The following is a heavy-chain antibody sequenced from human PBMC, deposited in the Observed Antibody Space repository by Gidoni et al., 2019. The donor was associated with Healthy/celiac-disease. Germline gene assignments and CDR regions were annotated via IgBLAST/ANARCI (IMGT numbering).Heavy chain of an antibody. CDR2: ISWNSGSI. V-gene: IGHV3-9*01. CDR3: AKDLPPDN. CDR1: GFTFDAYA. J-gene: IGHJ4*02. D-gene: IGHD3-9*01. Sequence: EVQLVESGGGLVQPGRSLRLSCAASGFTFDAYAMHWVRQAPGKGLAWVSGISWNSGSIGYADSVKGRFTISRDNAKNSLYLQMNSLRAEDTALYYCAKDLPPDNWGQGTLVTVSS.